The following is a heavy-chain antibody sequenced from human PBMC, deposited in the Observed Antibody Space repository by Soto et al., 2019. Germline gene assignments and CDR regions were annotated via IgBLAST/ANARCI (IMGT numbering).Heavy chain of an antibody. J-gene: IGHJ6*02. D-gene: IGHD3-9*01. CDR3: ARDYDILTGYYKRYHGMDV. Sequence: GGSLRLSCAASGFIVSTNYMTWVRQAPGKGLEWVSVIHSDDSTYYADSVKGRFTISRDNSKNTLFLQLNSLRAEDTAVYYCARDYDILTGYYKRYHGMDVWGQGTTVTVSS. CDR1: GFIVSTNY. V-gene: IGHV3-66*01. CDR2: IHSDDST.